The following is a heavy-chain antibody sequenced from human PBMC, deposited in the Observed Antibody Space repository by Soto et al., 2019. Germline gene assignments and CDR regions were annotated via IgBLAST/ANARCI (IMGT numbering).Heavy chain of an antibody. Sequence: QVQLVQSGAEVKKPGASVKVSCKASGYTFTSYGISWVRQAPGQGLEWMGWISAYNGNTNYAQKLQGRVTMTTDTSPSTAYMELRSVRSDDTAVYYCARSQTAHSMGHNWFDPWGQGTLVTVSS. CDR3: ARSQTAHSMGHNWFDP. V-gene: IGHV1-18*01. D-gene: IGHD3-22*01. CDR1: GYTFTSYG. J-gene: IGHJ5*02. CDR2: ISAYNGNT.